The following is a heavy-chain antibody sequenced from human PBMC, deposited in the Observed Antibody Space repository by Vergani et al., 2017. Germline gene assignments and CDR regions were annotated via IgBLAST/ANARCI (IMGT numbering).Heavy chain of an antibody. CDR1: GFSFTSYG. CDR2: ISFDGNKK. CDR3: ARDLSYSTAWPFFDS. J-gene: IGHJ4*02. D-gene: IGHD4-11*01. Sequence: QVQLVESGGGVVQPGRSLRLSCAASGFSFTSYGMHWVRQPPGKGLEWVATISFDGNKKDYIEAVRGRFTISRDSSKTLYLQMDSLRVEDTAMYFCARDLSYSTAWPFFDSRGQGTLVTVSS. V-gene: IGHV3-30*03.